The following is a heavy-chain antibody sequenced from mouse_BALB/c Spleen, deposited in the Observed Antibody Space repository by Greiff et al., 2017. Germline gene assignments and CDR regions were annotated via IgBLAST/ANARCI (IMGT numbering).Heavy chain of an antibody. J-gene: IGHJ2*01. CDR3: TREGTGTVFDY. Sequence: EVQLQESGGGLVQPGGSMKLSCVASGFTFSNYWMNWVRQSPEKGLEWVAEIRLKSNNYATHYAESVKGRFTISRDDSKSSVYLQMHNLRADDTGIYYCTREGTGTVFDYWGQGTTLTVSS. CDR1: GFTFSNYW. CDR2: IRLKSNNYAT. V-gene: IGHV6-6*02. D-gene: IGHD4-1*01.